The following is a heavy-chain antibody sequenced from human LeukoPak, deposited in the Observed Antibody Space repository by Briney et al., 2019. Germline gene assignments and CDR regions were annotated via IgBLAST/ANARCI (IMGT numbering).Heavy chain of an antibody. V-gene: IGHV3-48*03. D-gene: IGHD4-17*01. Sequence: PGGSLRLSCAASGFTFSSYEMNWVRQAPGKGLEWVSSISSSGSTIYYADSVKGRFTISRDNAKNSLYLQMNSLRAEDTAVYYCARERTVTLGGYYYYGMDVWGQGTTVTVSS. CDR1: GFTFSSYE. CDR2: ISSSGSTI. J-gene: IGHJ6*02. CDR3: ARERTVTLGGYYYYGMDV.